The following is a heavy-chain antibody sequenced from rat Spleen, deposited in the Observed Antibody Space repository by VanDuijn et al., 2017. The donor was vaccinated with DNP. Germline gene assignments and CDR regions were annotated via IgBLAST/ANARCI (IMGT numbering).Heavy chain of an antibody. D-gene: IGHD4-3*01. Sequence: EVQLVESGGGLVQPGRSLKLSCAASGFTFSNYGMAWVRQAPKKGLEWVAAITTTGGSTYYRDSVKGRFTVSRDNARSTLYLQLDSLRSEDTATYYCTTRSGLNWFAYWGQGTLVTVSS. V-gene: IGHV5-27*01. CDR3: TTRSGLNWFAY. J-gene: IGHJ3*01. CDR1: GFTFSNYG. CDR2: ITTTGGST.